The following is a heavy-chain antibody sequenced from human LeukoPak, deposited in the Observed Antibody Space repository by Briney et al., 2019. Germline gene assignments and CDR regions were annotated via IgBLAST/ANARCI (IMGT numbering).Heavy chain of an antibody. D-gene: IGHD2-2*01. V-gene: IGHV4-34*01. CDR1: GGSFSGYY. CDR3: ASMRKGVVPAAADY. J-gene: IGHJ4*02. CDR2: INHNGST. Sequence: SDTLSLTCDVSGGSFSGYYWSWVRQPPGKGLEWIGEINHNGSTNYNPSLKSRVTISVDTSKSQFSLKLSSVTAADTAVYYCASMRKGVVPAAADYWGQGTLVTVSS.